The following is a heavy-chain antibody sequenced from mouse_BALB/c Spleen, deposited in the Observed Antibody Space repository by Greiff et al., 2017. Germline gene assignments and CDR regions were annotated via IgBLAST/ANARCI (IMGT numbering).Heavy chain of an antibody. CDR2: INPNNGGT. J-gene: IGHJ4*01. Sequence: VQLQQSGPELVKPGASVKISCKASGYTFTDYNMHWVKQSHGKSLEWIGDINPNNGGTSYNQKFKGKATLTVDKSSSTAYMQLNSLTSEDSAVYYCASDYDAMDYWGQGTSVTVSS. CDR3: ASDYDAMDY. CDR1: GYTFTDYN. V-gene: IGHV1S29*02.